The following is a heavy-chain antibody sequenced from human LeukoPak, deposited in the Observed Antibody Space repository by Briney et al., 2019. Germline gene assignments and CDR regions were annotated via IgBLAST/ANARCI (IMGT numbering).Heavy chain of an antibody. Sequence: SETLSLACAVYGGSFSGYYWSWIRQPPGKGLEWIGYIYYSGSTYYNPSLKSRVTISVDTSKNQFSLKLSSVTAADTAVYYCARAPGYSSSWYGKDDAFDIWGQGTMVTVSS. CDR2: IYYSGST. CDR3: ARAPGYSSSWYGKDDAFDI. D-gene: IGHD6-13*01. V-gene: IGHV4-59*12. CDR1: GGSFSGYY. J-gene: IGHJ3*02.